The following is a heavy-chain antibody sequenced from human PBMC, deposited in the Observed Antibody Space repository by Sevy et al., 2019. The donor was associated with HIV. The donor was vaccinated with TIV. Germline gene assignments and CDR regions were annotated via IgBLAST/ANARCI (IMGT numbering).Heavy chain of an antibody. CDR1: SGSFSAYY. J-gene: IGHJ4*02. CDR3: ARGVTVTTVPYYFDY. V-gene: IGHV4-34*01. D-gene: IGHD4-4*01. Sequence: SETLSLTCAVYSGSFSAYYWSWIRQPPGKGLEWIGEINHSGSTNYNPSLKSRVTISLHTSKNQFSLKLTSVTAADTAEYYCARGVTVTTVPYYFDYWGQGTLVTVSS. CDR2: INHSGST.